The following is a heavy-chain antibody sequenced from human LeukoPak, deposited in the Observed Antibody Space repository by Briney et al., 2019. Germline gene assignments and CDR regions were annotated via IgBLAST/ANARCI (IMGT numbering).Heavy chain of an antibody. J-gene: IGHJ4*02. Sequence: LTGGSLRLSCAASGFTFSSYAMTWVRQAPGKGLEWVSALSGSGGSTYYADSVKGRFTISRDNSKNTLYLQMNSLRAEDTAVYYCAREDAKYYYGSGSYSEGYYFDYWGQGTLVTVSS. CDR2: LSGSGGST. V-gene: IGHV3-23*01. CDR1: GFTFSSYA. D-gene: IGHD3-10*01. CDR3: AREDAKYYYGSGSYSEGYYFDY.